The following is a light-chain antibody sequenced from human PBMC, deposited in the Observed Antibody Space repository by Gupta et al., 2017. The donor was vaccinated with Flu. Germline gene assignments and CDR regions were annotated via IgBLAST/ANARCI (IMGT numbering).Light chain of an antibody. CDR1: TRDVGGYYS. CDR2: DLS. J-gene: IGLJ3*02. V-gene: IGLV2-11*01. Sequence: QSALPHPRSVSASPGHSGTMSCAGTTRDVGGYYSVPWYHQHPLKVPYVMIDDLSQRPSGVHDRLSGPKDGNTASVTISDHQAEGAADYYDCADAGNFTWVFGVGTMLTVL. CDR3: CADAGNFTWV.